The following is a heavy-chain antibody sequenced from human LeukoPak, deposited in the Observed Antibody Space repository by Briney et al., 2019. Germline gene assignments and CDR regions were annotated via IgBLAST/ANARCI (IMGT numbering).Heavy chain of an antibody. V-gene: IGHV4-34*01. Sequence: PSETLSLTCAVYGGSFSGYYWSWIRQPPGKGLEWIGEINHSGSTNYNPSLKSRVTISVDTSKNQFSLKLSSVTAADTAVYYCARVRGVNNNWFYPWGQGTLVTVSS. CDR1: GGSFSGYY. J-gene: IGHJ5*02. D-gene: IGHD3-3*01. CDR3: ARVRGVNNNWFYP. CDR2: INHSGST.